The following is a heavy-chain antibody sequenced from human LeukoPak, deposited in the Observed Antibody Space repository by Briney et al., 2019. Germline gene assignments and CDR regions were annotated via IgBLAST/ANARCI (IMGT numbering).Heavy chain of an antibody. V-gene: IGHV3-30-3*01. CDR2: ISYDGSNK. CDR1: GFTFSSYA. CDR3: ARDLIVGATQFDY. Sequence: GGSLRLSCAASGFTFSSYAMSWVRQAPGKGLEWVAVISYDGSNKYYADSVKGRFTISRDNSKNTLYLQMNSLRAEDTAVYYCARDLIVGATQFDYWGQGTLVTVSS. D-gene: IGHD1-26*01. J-gene: IGHJ4*02.